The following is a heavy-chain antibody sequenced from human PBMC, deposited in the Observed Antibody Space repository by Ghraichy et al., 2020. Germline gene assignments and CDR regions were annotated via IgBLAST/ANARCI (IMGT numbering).Heavy chain of an antibody. CDR2: INDTGNT. D-gene: IGHD3-9*01. CDR3: ARVFPPPWRYFDSLGAFDT. Sequence: SETLSLTFGVSGGSFIGFHWTWIRQPPGEGLEWIGEINDTGNTKYNPSLESRVTISVDTSKRQFSLTLSSVTAADSAVYTCARVFPPPWRYFDSLGAFDTWGQGTVVAGSS. CDR1: GGSFIGFH. V-gene: IGHV4-34*01. J-gene: IGHJ3*02.